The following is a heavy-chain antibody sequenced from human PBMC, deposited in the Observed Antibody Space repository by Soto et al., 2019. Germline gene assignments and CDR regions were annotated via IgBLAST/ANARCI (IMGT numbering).Heavy chain of an antibody. CDR1: GGSINSYY. D-gene: IGHD1-26*01. Sequence: QVQLQESGPGLVKPSETLSLTCTVSGGSINSYYWSWIRQPPGKGLEWIGYIYYSGSTNYNPSLKCRVTISVDTSKNQFSLKLRSVTGADTAVYYCARRYGGNFDYWGQGTLVTVSS. CDR2: IYYSGST. V-gene: IGHV4-59*01. J-gene: IGHJ4*02. CDR3: ARRYGGNFDY.